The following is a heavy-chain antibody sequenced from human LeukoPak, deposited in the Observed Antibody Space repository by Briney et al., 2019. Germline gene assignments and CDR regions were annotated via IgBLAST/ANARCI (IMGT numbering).Heavy chain of an antibody. CDR3: AKKGEWGLEPGGFDP. CDR2: IYYSGTT. J-gene: IGHJ5*02. V-gene: IGHV4-59*01. Sequence: SETLSLTCTVSCGSISGYYWSLIRQPPGKGLEWIGFIYYSGTTNYNPSLKSRVTISVDTSKNQFSLKLTSVTAADTAVYYCAKKGEWGLEPGGFDPWGQGTLVTVSS. D-gene: IGHD1-1*01. CDR1: CGSISGYY.